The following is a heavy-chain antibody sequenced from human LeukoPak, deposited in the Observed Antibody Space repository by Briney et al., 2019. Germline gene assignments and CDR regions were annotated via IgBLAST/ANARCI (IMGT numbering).Heavy chain of an antibody. CDR2: INHSGST. CDR3: ARDGGSSGPDAFDI. D-gene: IGHD3-22*01. CDR1: GGSFSGYY. V-gene: IGHV4-34*01. J-gene: IGHJ3*02. Sequence: SETLSLTCAVYGGSFSGYYWSWLRQPPGKGLEWIGEINHSGSTNYNPSLTSRVTISVDTSKNQFSLKLSSVTAADTAVYYCARDGGSSGPDAFDIWGQGTMVTVSS.